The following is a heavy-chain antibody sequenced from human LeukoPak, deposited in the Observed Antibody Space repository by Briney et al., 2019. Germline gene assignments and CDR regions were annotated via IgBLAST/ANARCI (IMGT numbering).Heavy chain of an antibody. CDR1: GFTFSNAW. V-gene: IGHV3-15*01. CDR2: IKSKTDGGTT. Sequence: PGGSLRLSCAASGFTFSNAWMSWVRQAPGKGLEWVGRIKSKTDGGTTDYAAPVKGRFTISRDDSKNTLYLQMNSLKTEDTAVYYCTTCGGDCPYYFDYWGQGTLVTASS. J-gene: IGHJ4*02. CDR3: TTCGGDCPYYFDY. D-gene: IGHD2-21*02.